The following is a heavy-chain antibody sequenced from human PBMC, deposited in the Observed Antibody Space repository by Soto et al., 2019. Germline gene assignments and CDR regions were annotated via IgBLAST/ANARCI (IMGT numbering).Heavy chain of an antibody. CDR3: HIVVVPAAMSNDY. D-gene: IGHD2-2*01. CDR1: GFTFSGSA. CDR2: IRSKANSYAT. Sequence: GGSLRLSCAASGFTFSGSAMHWVRQASGKGLEWVGRIRSKANSYATAYAASVKGRFTISRDDSKNTAYLQMNSLKTEDTAVYYCHIVVVPAAMSNDYWGQGTLVTVSS. V-gene: IGHV3-73*01. J-gene: IGHJ4*02.